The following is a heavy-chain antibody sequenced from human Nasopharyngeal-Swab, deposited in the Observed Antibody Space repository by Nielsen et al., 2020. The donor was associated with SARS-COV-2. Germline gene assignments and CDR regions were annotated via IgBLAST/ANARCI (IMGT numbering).Heavy chain of an antibody. Sequence: GESLKISCKVSGYSFIDYWIGWVRQKPGRGLEWMGIIYPGDSDTRYNPSFQGQVTISADNSISTAYLQWGSLKASDSAMYYCARPLAAASYYFDYWGQGTLVTVSS. CDR2: IYPGDSDT. V-gene: IGHV5-51*01. D-gene: IGHD6-25*01. CDR3: ARPLAAASYYFDY. J-gene: IGHJ4*02. CDR1: GYSFIDYW.